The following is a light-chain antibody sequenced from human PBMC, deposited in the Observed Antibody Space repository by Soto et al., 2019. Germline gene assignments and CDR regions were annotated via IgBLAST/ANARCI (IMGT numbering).Light chain of an antibody. J-gene: IGKJ1*01. CDR3: QQLYNYPRT. Sequence: DIQLTQSPSFLSASVGDRVSITCRASQGIASYLAWFQQKPGKAPELLIFAASTLRSGVPSRFSGSGSGTEYTLTVSSLQPEDFGTYYCQQLYNYPRTFGQGTRWIS. V-gene: IGKV1-9*01. CDR1: QGIASY. CDR2: AAS.